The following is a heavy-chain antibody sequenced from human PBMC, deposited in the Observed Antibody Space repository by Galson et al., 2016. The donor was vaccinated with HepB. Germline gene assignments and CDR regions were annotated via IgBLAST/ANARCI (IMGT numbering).Heavy chain of an antibody. CDR3: AIGATGATWRN. D-gene: IGHD1-1*01. CDR1: GPGFKGYG. V-gene: IGHV3-23*01. Sequence: SLRLSCAVSGPGFKGYGMSWVRQAPGKGLQWVSDIDGEGHTTHHADSVKGRFTMSRDNSQDTVYLEMKSVRVEDTAIYYCAIGATGATWRNWGQGTLVTGSS. J-gene: IGHJ4*02. CDR2: IDGEGHTT.